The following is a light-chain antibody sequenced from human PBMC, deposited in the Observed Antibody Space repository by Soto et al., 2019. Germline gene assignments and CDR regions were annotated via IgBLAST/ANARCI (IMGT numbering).Light chain of an antibody. Sequence: VVLTQSPVSLSLSPGERATLSCRASQSFRGLLDWYQQKPGKAPRLLIYDAYNRATGIPPRFSGSGSGTDFTLTISSLEPEDSEVYYCQQRHMWPITFGQGTRLEIK. CDR3: QQRHMWPIT. J-gene: IGKJ5*01. V-gene: IGKV3-11*01. CDR1: QSFRGL. CDR2: DAY.